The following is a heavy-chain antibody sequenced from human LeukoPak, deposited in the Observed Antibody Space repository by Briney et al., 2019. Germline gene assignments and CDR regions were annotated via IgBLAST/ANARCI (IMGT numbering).Heavy chain of an antibody. D-gene: IGHD3-16*01. CDR1: GFTFDDYA. V-gene: IGHV3-9*01. CDR2: ISWNSGSI. J-gene: IGHJ5*02. CDR3: AKDSSYEWNSNWFDP. Sequence: GGSLRLSCAASGFTFDDYAMHWVRQAPGKGLEGVSGISWNSGSIGYADSVKGRFTISRDNAKNSLYLQMNSLRAEDTALYYCAKDSSYEWNSNWFDPWGQGTLVTVSS.